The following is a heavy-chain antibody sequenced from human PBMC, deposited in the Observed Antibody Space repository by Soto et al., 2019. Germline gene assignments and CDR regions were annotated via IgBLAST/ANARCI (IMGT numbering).Heavy chain of an antibody. CDR3: ARGGRYFDWLLKDNWFDP. CDR2: IYYSGST. D-gene: IGHD3-9*01. CDR1: GGSVSSGSYY. J-gene: IGHJ5*02. V-gene: IGHV4-61*01. Sequence: KASETLSLTCTVSGGSVSSGSYYWSWIRQPPGKGLEWIGYIYYSGSTNYNPSLKSRVTISVDTSKNQFSLKLSSVTAADTAVYYCARGGRYFDWLLKDNWFDPWGQRTLVTVSS.